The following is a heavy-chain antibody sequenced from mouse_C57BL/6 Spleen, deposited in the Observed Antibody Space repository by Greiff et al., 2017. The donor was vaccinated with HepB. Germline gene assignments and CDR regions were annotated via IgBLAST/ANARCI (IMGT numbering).Heavy chain of an antibody. V-gene: IGHV1-69*01. D-gene: IGHD1-1*01. CDR1: GYTFTSYW. J-gene: IGHJ2*01. Sequence: QVQLHQPGAELVMPGASVKLSCKASGYTFTSYWMHWVKQRPGQGLEWIGEIDPSDSYTNYNQKFKGKSTLTVDNSSSTAYMQLSSLTSEDSAVYYCARGVYYGSSLDYWGQGTTLTVSS. CDR2: IDPSDSYT. CDR3: ARGVYYGSSLDY.